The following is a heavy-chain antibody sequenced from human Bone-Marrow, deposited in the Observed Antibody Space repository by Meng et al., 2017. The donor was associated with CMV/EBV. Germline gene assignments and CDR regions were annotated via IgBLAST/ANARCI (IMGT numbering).Heavy chain of an antibody. D-gene: IGHD6-19*01. CDR3: ARDDLPGAGRALDV. J-gene: IGHJ6*02. Sequence: GESLKISCAASGFNFPLSWMNWVRQAPGKGLEWVAAISFDGHNEYYADSVKGRFTISRDTSKKTLYLQMDSLRAEDTALYYCARDDLPGAGRALDVWGQGTTVTVSS. CDR1: GFNFPLSW. CDR2: ISFDGHNE. V-gene: IGHV3-30-3*01.